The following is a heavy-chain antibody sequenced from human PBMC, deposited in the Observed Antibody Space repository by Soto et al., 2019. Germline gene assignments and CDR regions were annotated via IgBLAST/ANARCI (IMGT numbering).Heavy chain of an antibody. CDR2: ITSSGTTV. CDR1: GFTFRSDS. V-gene: IGHV3-48*02. J-gene: IGHJ4*02. CDR3: ARGSSNWAYYFDF. D-gene: IGHD6-13*01. Sequence: EVHLVESGGCLVQPGGSLRLSCAASGFTFRSDSLNWVRQAPGKRLEWVSYITSSGTTVYYADSVRGRFTISRDNAKNSLYLQMNSLRDDDTAVYYCARGSSNWAYYFDFWGQGTLVTVSS.